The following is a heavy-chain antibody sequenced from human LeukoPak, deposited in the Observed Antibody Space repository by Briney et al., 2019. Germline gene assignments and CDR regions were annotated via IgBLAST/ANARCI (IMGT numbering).Heavy chain of an antibody. CDR3: ARGPDDILTGYYTEGWFDP. J-gene: IGHJ5*02. CDR2: IYYSGST. D-gene: IGHD3-9*01. Sequence: SETLSLTCTVSGGSISSGGYYWSWIRQHPGKGLEWIGYIYYSGSTNYNPSLKSRVTISVDTSKNQFSLKLSSVTAADTAVYYCARGPDDILTGYYTEGWFDPWGQGTLVTVSS. V-gene: IGHV4-61*08. CDR1: GGSISSGGYY.